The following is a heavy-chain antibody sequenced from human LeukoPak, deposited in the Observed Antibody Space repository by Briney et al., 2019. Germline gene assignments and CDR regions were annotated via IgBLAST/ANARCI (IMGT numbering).Heavy chain of an antibody. D-gene: IGHD3-10*01. CDR2: RYYRSKWYN. CDR1: GDSVSSNTAS. J-gene: IGHJ5*02. Sequence: SQTLSFTCAISGDSVSSNTASWNWIRQSPSRGLEWLGMRYYRSKWYNQYAESVKSRIAINPDTSKNQFSLHLNSVTPEDTAIYYCARTYYFASGSYPQGFDPWGQGTLVTVSS. CDR3: ARTYYFASGSYPQGFDP. V-gene: IGHV6-1*01.